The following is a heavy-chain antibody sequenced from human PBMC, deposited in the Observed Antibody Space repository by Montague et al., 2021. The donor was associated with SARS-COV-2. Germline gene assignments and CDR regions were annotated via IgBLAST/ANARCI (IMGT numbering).Heavy chain of an antibody. CDR1: GASVTSGDFH. D-gene: IGHD3-10*01. V-gene: IGHV4-61*08. Sequence: SETLSLTCTVSGASVTSGDFHWSWIRQAPGKGLEWMGYIYYSVDTNSNPSLQSRISISVDRSMNQFSLKLSSVTAADTAVCFCTRNAHYGSASYYIDYWGLGTVVIVSS. CDR3: TRNAHYGSASYYIDY. CDR2: IYYSVDT. J-gene: IGHJ4*02.